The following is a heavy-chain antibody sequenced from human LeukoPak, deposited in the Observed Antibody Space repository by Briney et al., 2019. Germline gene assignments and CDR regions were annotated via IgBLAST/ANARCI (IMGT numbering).Heavy chain of an antibody. Sequence: PGGSLRLSYAASGFIFDDYAMHWVRQAPSKGLEWVSGISWNSGSIGYADSVKGRFTISRDNAKNSLYLQMNSLRAEDTAFYYCAKDLGGSSWLEYYSYGMDVWGQGTTVTVSS. V-gene: IGHV3-9*01. CDR1: GFIFDDYA. CDR3: AKDLGGSSWLEYYSYGMDV. D-gene: IGHD2-15*01. J-gene: IGHJ6*02. CDR2: ISWNSGSI.